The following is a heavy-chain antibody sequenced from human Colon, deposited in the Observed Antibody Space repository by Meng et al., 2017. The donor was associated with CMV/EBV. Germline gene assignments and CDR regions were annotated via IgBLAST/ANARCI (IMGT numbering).Heavy chain of an antibody. J-gene: IGHJ3*01. CDR2: IDRDGFSA. Sequence: GESLKISCAASGFRFNDYIMHWVRQVPGKGLEWVSLIDRDGFSAYYADSVKGRFTITRDNSKNALYLQMNSLRTEDTAVYFCATSSCVTAITCAVALEPKDAFDLWGQGTMVTVSS. V-gene: IGHV3-43*01. CDR1: GFRFNDYI. D-gene: IGHD6-19*01. CDR3: ATSSCVTAITCAVALEPKDAFDL.